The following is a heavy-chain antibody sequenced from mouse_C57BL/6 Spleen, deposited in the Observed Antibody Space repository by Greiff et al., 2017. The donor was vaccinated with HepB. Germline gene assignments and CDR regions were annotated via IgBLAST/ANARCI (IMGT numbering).Heavy chain of an antibody. CDR1: GFTFSSYG. V-gene: IGHV5-6*02. CDR3: ARELGVGLFDY. Sequence: DVKLVESGGDLVKPGGSLKLSCAASGFTFSSYGMSWVRQTPDKRLEWVATISSGGSYTYYPDSVKGRFTISRDNAKNTLYLQMSSLKSEDTAMYYCARELGVGLFDYWGQGTTLTVSS. CDR2: ISSGGSYT. J-gene: IGHJ2*01. D-gene: IGHD4-1*01.